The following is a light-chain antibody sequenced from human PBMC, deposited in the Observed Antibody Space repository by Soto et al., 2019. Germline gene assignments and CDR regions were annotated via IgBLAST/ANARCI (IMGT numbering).Light chain of an antibody. V-gene: IGLV2-14*03. J-gene: IGLJ2*01. CDR3: ISYASYTTLV. Sequence: QSALTQPASVSGSPGQSITISCTGTSSDIGGYNYVSWYQQHPGKAPKLMVYDVVYRPSGVSNRFSGSKSGNTASLIISGLQPEDEAHYYCISYASYTTLVFGGGTKLTVL. CDR1: SSDIGGYNY. CDR2: DVV.